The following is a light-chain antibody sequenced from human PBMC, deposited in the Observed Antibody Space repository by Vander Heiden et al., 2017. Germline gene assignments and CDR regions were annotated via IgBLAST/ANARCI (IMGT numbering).Light chain of an antibody. CDR1: ALPKQY. CDR3: QLADSSGTYVV. Sequence: SYELPQPPSPSVSPGQTARITCSGDALPKQYANWYQQKPGQAPVLVIYKDSERPPGIPARFSGSSSGTTVTLTISGVQEEDEADYYCQLADSSGTYVVFGGGTKLTVL. J-gene: IGLJ2*01. CDR2: KDS. V-gene: IGLV3-25*03.